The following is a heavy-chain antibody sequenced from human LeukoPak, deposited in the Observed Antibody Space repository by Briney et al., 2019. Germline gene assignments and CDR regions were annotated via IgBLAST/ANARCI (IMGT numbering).Heavy chain of an antibody. CDR2: ISATGGNT. CDR1: EFTFSRYA. CDR3: VTGITTAKGN. J-gene: IGHJ4*02. D-gene: IGHD1-7*01. V-gene: IGHV3-23*01. Sequence: GGSLRLSCTASEFTFSRYAMSWVRQAPGKGLEWVSAISATGGNTYYADSVKGRFTISRDNSKNMLFLQMNSLRADDTALYYCVTGITTAKGNWGQGTLVTVSS.